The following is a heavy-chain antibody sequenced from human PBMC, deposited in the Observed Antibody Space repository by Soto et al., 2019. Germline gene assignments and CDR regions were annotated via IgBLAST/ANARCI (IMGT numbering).Heavy chain of an antibody. CDR2: ISYDGSNK. CDR1: GFTFSSYG. Sequence: HPGGSLRLSCAASGFTFSSYGMHWVRQAPGKGLEWVAVISYDGSNKYYADSVKGRFTISRDNSKNTLYLQMNSLRAEDTAVYYCAKDLASKNYDFWSGYPPFDYWGQGTLVTVSS. D-gene: IGHD3-3*01. CDR3: AKDLASKNYDFWSGYPPFDY. J-gene: IGHJ4*02. V-gene: IGHV3-30*18.